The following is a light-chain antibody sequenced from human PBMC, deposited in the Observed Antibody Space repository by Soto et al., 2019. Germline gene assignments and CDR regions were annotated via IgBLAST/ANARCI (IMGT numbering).Light chain of an antibody. CDR1: SSDVGGYNY. Sequence: QSVLTQPASVSGSPGQSITISCTGTSSDVGGYNYVSWFQQRPGNAPKLMIYDVSNRPSGVSNRFSGSKSGNTASLTTSGLQAEDEADYYCSSYTSTSILEVFGTGTKV. V-gene: IGLV2-14*01. CDR2: DVS. CDR3: SSYTSTSILEV. J-gene: IGLJ1*01.